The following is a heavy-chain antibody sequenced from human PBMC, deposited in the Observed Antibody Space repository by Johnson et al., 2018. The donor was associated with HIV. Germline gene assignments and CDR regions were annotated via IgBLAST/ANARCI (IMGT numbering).Heavy chain of an antibody. CDR2: IKQDGSEK. Sequence: EKLVESGGGLVQPGGSLRLSCAASGFTFSNYWMSWVRQAPGKGLEWVANIKQDGSEKYYVDSVKGRFTISRDNSKNTLYLQMNSLRAEDTAVYYCAKDRSGSAGAFDIWGQGTMVTVSS. J-gene: IGHJ3*02. D-gene: IGHD1-26*01. V-gene: IGHV3-7*01. CDR1: GFTFSNYW. CDR3: AKDRSGSAGAFDI.